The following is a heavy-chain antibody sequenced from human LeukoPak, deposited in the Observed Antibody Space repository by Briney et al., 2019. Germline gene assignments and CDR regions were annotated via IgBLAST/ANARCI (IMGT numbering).Heavy chain of an antibody. CDR3: ARGIGSGWYEEFDY. CDR2: IYYSGST. CDR1: GGSISSGDYY. J-gene: IGHJ4*02. D-gene: IGHD6-19*01. V-gene: IGHV4-30-4*08. Sequence: SQTLSLTCTVSGGSISSGDYYWSWIRQPPGKGLEWIGYIYYSGSTNYNPSLKSRVTISVDTSKNQFSLKLSSVTAADTAVYYCARGIGSGWYEEFDYWGQGTLVTVSS.